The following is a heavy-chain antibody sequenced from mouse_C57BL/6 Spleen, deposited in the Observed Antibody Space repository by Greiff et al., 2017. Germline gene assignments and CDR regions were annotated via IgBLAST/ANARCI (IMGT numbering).Heavy chain of an antibody. J-gene: IGHJ4*01. CDR3: ARHIYYDCGGAMDY. V-gene: IGHV5-6*01. D-gene: IGHD2-4*01. Sequence: EVKLMESGGDLVKPGGSLKLSCAASGFTFSSYGMSWVRQTPDKRLEWVATISSGGSYTYYPDSVKGRFTISRDNAKNTLYLQMSSLKSEDTAMYYCARHIYYDCGGAMDYWGQGTSVTVSS. CDR1: GFTFSSYG. CDR2: ISSGGSYT.